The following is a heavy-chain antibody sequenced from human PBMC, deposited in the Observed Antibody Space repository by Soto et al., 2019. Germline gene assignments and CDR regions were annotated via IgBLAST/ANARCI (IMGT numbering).Heavy chain of an antibody. Sequence: QVQLAQSGAEVKNPGASVTVSCKASGYSFSSYGISWVRQAPGQGLERVGWISVHNGYTKYAAELQGRVTMTTDTSTSTAYMELRSLRSDDSAVYFCARLEHNFGPHDYWGQGTLVTVTA. J-gene: IGHJ4*02. CDR1: GYSFSSYG. CDR3: ARLEHNFGPHDY. V-gene: IGHV1-18*01. CDR2: ISVHNGYT. D-gene: IGHD1-1*01.